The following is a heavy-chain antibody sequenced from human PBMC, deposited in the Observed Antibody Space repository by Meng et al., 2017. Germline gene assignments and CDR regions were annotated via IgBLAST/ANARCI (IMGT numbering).Heavy chain of an antibody. V-gene: IGHV3-7*01. CDR1: GFTFSSYA. Sequence: GESLKISCAASGFTFSSYAMSWVRQAPGKGLEWVANIKQDGSEKYYVDSVKGRFTISRDNAKNSLYLQMNSLRAEDTAVYYCAREYYYGSGSYYIYYYYYGMDVWGQGTTVTVSS. J-gene: IGHJ6*02. CDR3: AREYYYGSGSYYIYYYYYGMDV. CDR2: IKQDGSEK. D-gene: IGHD3-10*01.